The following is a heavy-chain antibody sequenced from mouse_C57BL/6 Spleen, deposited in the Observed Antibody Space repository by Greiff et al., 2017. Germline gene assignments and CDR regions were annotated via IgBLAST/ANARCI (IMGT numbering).Heavy chain of an antibody. CDR2: IDPETGGT. J-gene: IGHJ3*01. V-gene: IGHV1-15*01. D-gene: IGHD2-4*01. CDR1: GYTFTDYE. CDR3: TRGGDDYDGFAY. Sequence: VKLVESGAELVRPGASVTLSCKASGYTFTDYEMHWVKQTPVHGLEWIGAIDPETGGTAYNQKFKGKAILTADKSSSTAYMELRSLTSEDSAVYYCTRGGDDYDGFAYWGQGTLVTVSA.